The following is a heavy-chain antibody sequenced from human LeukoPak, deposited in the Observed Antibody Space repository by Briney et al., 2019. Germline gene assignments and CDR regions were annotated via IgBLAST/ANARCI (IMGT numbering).Heavy chain of an antibody. J-gene: IGHJ4*02. D-gene: IGHD5-24*01. CDR2: IYYSGST. V-gene: IGHV4-59*01. CDR3: ARWLQLLSYFDY. Sequence: SETLSLTCTVSGGSISSYYWSWIRQPPGKGLEWIGYIYYSGSTNYNPSLKSRVTMSVDTSKNQFSLKLSSVTAADTAVYYCARWLQLLSYFDYWGQGTLVTVSS. CDR1: GGSISSYY.